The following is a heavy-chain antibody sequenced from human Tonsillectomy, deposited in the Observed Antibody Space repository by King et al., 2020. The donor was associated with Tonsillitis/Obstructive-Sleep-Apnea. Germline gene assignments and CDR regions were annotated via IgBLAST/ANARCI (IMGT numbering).Heavy chain of an antibody. CDR3: ATTSSKNDGLPSDAFHL. D-gene: IGHD2/OR15-2a*01. V-gene: IGHV3-48*03. CDR1: GFTFNTYE. Sequence: VQLVESGGGLVQPGGSLRLSCAASGFTFNTYEMNWLRQAPGKGLEWVSYISLSGETIYYADSMKGRFTISRDNSKNSLYLLMNSLRVEDTALYYCATTSSKNDGLPSDAFHLWRGGTVLTVPS. CDR2: ISLSGETI. J-gene: IGHJ3*01.